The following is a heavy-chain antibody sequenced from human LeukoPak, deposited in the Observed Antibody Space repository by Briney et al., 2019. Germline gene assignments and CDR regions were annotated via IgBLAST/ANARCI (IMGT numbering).Heavy chain of an antibody. Sequence: GASVKLSCKASGYSFTNYGITWVRQAPGQGLEWMGWINSYNGNTNHAQKLQGRVTMTTDTSTSTAYMELRSLRSDDTAVYYCARDIGGYCSSTSCYAPYFDWLLSHYYYYGMDVWGKGTTVTVSS. J-gene: IGHJ6*04. CDR1: GYSFTNYG. D-gene: IGHD2-2*01. V-gene: IGHV1-18*04. CDR3: ARDIGGYCSSTSCYAPYFDWLLSHYYYYGMDV. CDR2: INSYNGNT.